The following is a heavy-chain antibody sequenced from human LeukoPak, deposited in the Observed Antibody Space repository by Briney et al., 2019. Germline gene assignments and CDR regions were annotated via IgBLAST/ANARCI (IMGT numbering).Heavy chain of an antibody. Sequence: SETLSLTCTVSGGSISSSSYYWGWIRQPPGKGLEWIGSIYHSGSTYYNPSLKSRVTISVDTSKNQFSLKLSSVTAADTAVYYCARALYSSGWSNVWGQGTLVTVSS. CDR3: ARALYSSGWSNV. D-gene: IGHD6-19*01. V-gene: IGHV4-39*07. J-gene: IGHJ4*02. CDR2: IYHSGST. CDR1: GGSISSSSYY.